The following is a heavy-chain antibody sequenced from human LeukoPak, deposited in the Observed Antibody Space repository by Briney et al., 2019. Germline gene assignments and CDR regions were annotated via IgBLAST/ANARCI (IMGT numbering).Heavy chain of an antibody. J-gene: IGHJ4*02. CDR1: GGSIGTYY. Sequence: PSETLSLTCSVSGGSIGTYYWSWIRQPPGKGLEWIGYIYYSGSTNYNPSLKSRVTMSIDTSQNQFSLKLSSVTAADTAVYYCARAFTIFGVVILEYFDYWGQGTLVTVSS. V-gene: IGHV4-59*01. CDR2: IYYSGST. CDR3: ARAFTIFGVVILEYFDY. D-gene: IGHD3-3*01.